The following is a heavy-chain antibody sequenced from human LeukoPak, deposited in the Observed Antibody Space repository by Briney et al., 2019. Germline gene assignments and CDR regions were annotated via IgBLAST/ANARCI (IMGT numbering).Heavy chain of an antibody. V-gene: IGHV4-34*01. D-gene: IGHD3-3*01. J-gene: IGHJ4*02. CDR1: GGSFSGYY. Sequence: PSETLSLTCAVYGGSFSGYYWSWIRQPPGKGLEWIGEINHSGSTNYNPSLKSRVTISVDTSKKQFSLKLSSVTAADTAVYYCARGLTYYDFWSGRPTGLDYWGQGTLVTVSS. CDR3: ARGLTYYDFWSGRPTGLDY. CDR2: INHSGST.